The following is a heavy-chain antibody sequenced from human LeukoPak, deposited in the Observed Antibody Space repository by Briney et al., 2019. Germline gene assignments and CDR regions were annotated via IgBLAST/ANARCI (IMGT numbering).Heavy chain of an antibody. J-gene: IGHJ4*02. D-gene: IGHD1-26*01. Sequence: GGSLRLSCAASGFTFSSFGMHWVRQTPGKGLEWVAFIRYDGGNKYYADSVKGRLTISRDNSQNTLYLQMNSLRADDTAMYYCGEEYNGKYYDSWGQGTLVTVSS. CDR1: GFTFSSFG. CDR3: GEEYNGKYYDS. CDR2: IRYDGGNK. V-gene: IGHV3-30*02.